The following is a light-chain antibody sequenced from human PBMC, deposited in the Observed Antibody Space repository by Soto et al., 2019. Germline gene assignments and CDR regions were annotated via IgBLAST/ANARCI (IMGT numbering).Light chain of an antibody. CDR3: QQYYSYQYT. J-gene: IGKJ2*01. CDR2: AAS. V-gene: IGKV1-8*01. Sequence: AIRMTQSPSSLSASTGDRVTITCRASQGISSYLAWYQQKPGKAPKLLIYAASTLQSGVPSRFSGSGSGTDVTLTISCLQSEDFATYYCQQYYSYQYTFGQGTKLEIK. CDR1: QGISSY.